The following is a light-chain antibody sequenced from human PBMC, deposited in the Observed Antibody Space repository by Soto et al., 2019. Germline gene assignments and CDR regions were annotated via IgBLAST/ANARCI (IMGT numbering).Light chain of an antibody. CDR3: QQYNNGPPWT. V-gene: IGKV3-15*01. CDR1: QSVSSN. Sequence: EIVMPKSPAPLSVSPGERSTLSCRASQSVSSNLAWYQQKPGQAPRLLIYGASTRATGIPARFSGSGSGTEFTLTISSLQSEDFAVYYCQQYNNGPPWTFGQGSMVDI. J-gene: IGKJ1*01. CDR2: GAS.